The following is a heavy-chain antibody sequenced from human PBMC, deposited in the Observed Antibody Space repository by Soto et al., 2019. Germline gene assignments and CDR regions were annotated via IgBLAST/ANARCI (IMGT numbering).Heavy chain of an antibody. CDR2: ISSIGEYT. Sequence: GGSLRLSCAASGFTFSSYAMSWVRQAPGKGLEWVSGISSIGEYTYYGDSVKGRFTISRDNYKNTLYLQMNSLRDEDTAVYYCVRVGWGYTYGNGLDGWGQGTTVTVS. CDR1: GFTFSSYA. J-gene: IGHJ6*02. CDR3: VRVGWGYTYGNGLDG. D-gene: IGHD5-18*01. V-gene: IGHV3-23*01.